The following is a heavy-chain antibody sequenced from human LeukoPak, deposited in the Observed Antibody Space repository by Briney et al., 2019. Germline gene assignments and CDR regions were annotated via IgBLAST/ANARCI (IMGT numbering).Heavy chain of an antibody. D-gene: IGHD3-16*02. CDR3: ARHLDDYVWGSYRQEPAFDI. CDR1: GGSISSYY. J-gene: IGHJ3*02. V-gene: IGHV4-59*08. Sequence: PSETLSLTCTVSGGSISSYYWSWIRQPPGKGLEWIGYIYYSGSTNYNPSLKSRVTISVDTSKNQFSLKLSSVTAADTAVYYCARHLDDYVWGSYRQEPAFDIWGQGTMVTVSS. CDR2: IYYSGST.